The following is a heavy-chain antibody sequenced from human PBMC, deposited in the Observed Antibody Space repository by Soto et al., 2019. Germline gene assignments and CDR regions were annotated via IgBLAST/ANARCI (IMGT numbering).Heavy chain of an antibody. CDR3: ARRRYYDFWSGPNWFDP. CDR2: IIPIFGTA. D-gene: IGHD3-3*01. Sequence: QVQLVQSGAEVKKPGSSVKVSCKASGGTFSSYAISWVRQAPGQGLEWMGGIIPIFGTANYAQKFQGRVKITADESTSTAYMELSSLGSEDTAVYYCARRRYYDFWSGPNWFDPWGQGTLVTVSS. V-gene: IGHV1-69*01. CDR1: GGTFSSYA. J-gene: IGHJ5*02.